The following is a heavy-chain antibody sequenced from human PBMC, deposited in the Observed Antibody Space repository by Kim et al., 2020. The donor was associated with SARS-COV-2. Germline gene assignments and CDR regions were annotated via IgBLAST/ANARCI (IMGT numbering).Heavy chain of an antibody. D-gene: IGHD4-4*01. Sequence: GGSLRLSCAASGFSFDDYGMSWVRQAPGKGLEWVSGINWNGVKTSYADSVKGRLTISRDNAKNSLYLQMNNLRAEDTALYYCARVGAPTTVYYFDYWGQGNLVTVSS. CDR2: INWNGVKT. J-gene: IGHJ4*02. CDR3: ARVGAPTTVYYFDY. CDR1: GFSFDDYG. V-gene: IGHV3-20*04.